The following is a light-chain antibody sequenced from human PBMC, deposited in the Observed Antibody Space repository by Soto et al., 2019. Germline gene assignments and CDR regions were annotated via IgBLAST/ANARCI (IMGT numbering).Light chain of an antibody. CDR2: HDN. J-gene: IGLJ3*02. CDR1: KLGDKY. Sequence: SYELTQPPSVSVSPGQTASITCSGEKLGDKYGRWYQQKPGQSPVVVIYHDNKRPSGIPERFSGSNSGNTATLTISWTKAMDEAYYYCQAWDSVTAWVFGGGTKLTVL. CDR3: QAWDSVTAWV. V-gene: IGLV3-1*01.